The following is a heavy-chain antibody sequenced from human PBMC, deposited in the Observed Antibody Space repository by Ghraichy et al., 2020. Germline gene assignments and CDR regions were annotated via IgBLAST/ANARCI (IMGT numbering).Heavy chain of an antibody. CDR2: INHSGST. D-gene: IGHD6-6*01. CDR3: ATLSSSSGYYYYYGMDV. V-gene: IGHV4-34*01. CDR1: GGSFSGYY. J-gene: IGHJ6*02. Sequence: SQTLSLTCAVYGGSFSGYYWSWIRQTPGKGLEWIGDINHSGSTNYNPSLKSRVTISVDTSKNQFSLKLSSVTAADTAVYYCATLSSSSGYYYYYGMDVWGQGTTVTVSS.